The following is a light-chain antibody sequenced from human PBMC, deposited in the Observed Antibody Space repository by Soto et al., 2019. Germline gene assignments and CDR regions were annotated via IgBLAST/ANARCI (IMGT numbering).Light chain of an antibody. CDR1: QSVSSN. V-gene: IGKV3-15*01. J-gene: IGKJ4*01. CDR3: QQYNNWPPLT. Sequence: EIVMTQSPATLSVSPGERATLSCRASQSVSSNLAWYQQKPGQAPRPLIYGASTRDTGIPARFSGSGSGTEFTPTISSLQSEDFPVYYCQQYNNWPPLTFGGGTKVEIK. CDR2: GAS.